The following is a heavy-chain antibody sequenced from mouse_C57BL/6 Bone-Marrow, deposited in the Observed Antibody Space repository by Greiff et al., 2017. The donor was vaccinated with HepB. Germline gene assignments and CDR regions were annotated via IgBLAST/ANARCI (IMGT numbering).Heavy chain of an antibody. CDR1: GYSITSGYD. D-gene: IGHD2-1*01. CDR2: ISYSGST. J-gene: IGHJ2*01. Sequence: DVKLQESGPGMVKPSQSLSLTCTVTGYSITSGYDWHWIRPFPGNNLEWMGYISYSGSTNYNPSLKSRISITHDTSKNHFFLKLNSVTTEDTATYDCARGDYGNYYYFDYWGQGTTLTVSS. CDR3: ARGDYGNYYYFDY. V-gene: IGHV3-1*01.